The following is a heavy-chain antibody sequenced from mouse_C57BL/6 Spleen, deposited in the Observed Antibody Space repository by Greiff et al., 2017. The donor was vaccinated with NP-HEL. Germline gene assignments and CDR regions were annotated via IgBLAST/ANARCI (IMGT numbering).Heavy chain of an antibody. CDR3: ASPIYYDSAWFAY. D-gene: IGHD2-4*01. CDR1: GFTFSSYA. J-gene: IGHJ3*01. Sequence: EVKLMESGGGLVKPGGSLKLSCAASGFTFSSYAMSWVRQTPEKRLEWVATISDGGSYTYYPDNVKGRFTISRDNAKNNLYLQMSHLKSEDTAMYYCASPIYYDSAWFAYWGQGTLVTVSA. V-gene: IGHV5-4*03. CDR2: ISDGGSYT.